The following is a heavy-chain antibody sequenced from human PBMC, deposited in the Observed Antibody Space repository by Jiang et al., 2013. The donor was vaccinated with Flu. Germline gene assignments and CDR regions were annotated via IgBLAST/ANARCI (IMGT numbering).Heavy chain of an antibody. CDR3: ARHLDRGGLDA. CDR2: IDPSESST. D-gene: IGHD1-14*01. Sequence: QLVESGAEVKKPGESLTISCQVSGYSFTSKWITWVRRMPGRGLEWMGKIDPSESSTDYYSPSFQGHITISADKSINTAYLQWRGLKASDSATYYCARHLDRGGLDAWGQGTLVTVSS. CDR1: GYSFTSKW. J-gene: IGHJ5*02. V-gene: IGHV5-10-1*03.